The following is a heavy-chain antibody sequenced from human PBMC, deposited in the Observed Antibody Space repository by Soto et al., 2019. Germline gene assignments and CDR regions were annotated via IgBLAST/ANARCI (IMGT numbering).Heavy chain of an antibody. V-gene: IGHV1-69*12. CDR3: ALSGRDGYINPRAATFDY. D-gene: IGHD4-4*01. CDR1: GGTFSSYA. J-gene: IGHJ4*02. Sequence: QVQLVQSGAEVKKPGSSVKVSCKASGGTFSSYAISWVRQAPGQGLEWMGGIIPIFGTANYAQKFQGRVTITADESTSTAYMELSSLRSEDTAVYYCALSGRDGYINPRAATFDYWGQGTLVTVSS. CDR2: IIPIFGTA.